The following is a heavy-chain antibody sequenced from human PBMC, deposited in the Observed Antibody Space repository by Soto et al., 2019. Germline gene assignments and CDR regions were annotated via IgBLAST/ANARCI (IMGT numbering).Heavy chain of an antibody. V-gene: IGHV3-21*01. J-gene: IGHJ3*02. CDR1: GFTFSSYS. CDR2: ISSSSSYI. Sequence: GGSLRLSCAASGFTFSSYSMNWVRQAPGKGLEWVSSISSSSSYIYYADSVKGRFTISRDNAKNSLYLQMNSLRAEDTAVYYCARVAVMAVDAFDIWGQGTMVTVSS. D-gene: IGHD2-21*01. CDR3: ARVAVMAVDAFDI.